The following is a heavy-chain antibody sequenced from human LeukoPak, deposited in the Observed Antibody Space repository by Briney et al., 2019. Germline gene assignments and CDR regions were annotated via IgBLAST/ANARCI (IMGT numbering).Heavy chain of an antibody. Sequence: SETLSLTCTFSVDSISTYYWSWIRQPPGKGLEWIGYVYYSGSTNYNPSLKSRVTMPIDTSKNQFFLELSSVTAADTAVYYCVRHTWLGIRHWFDPWGQGILVTVSS. CDR1: VDSISTYY. D-gene: IGHD3-10*01. CDR3: VRHTWLGIRHWFDP. J-gene: IGHJ5*02. V-gene: IGHV4-59*08. CDR2: VYYSGST.